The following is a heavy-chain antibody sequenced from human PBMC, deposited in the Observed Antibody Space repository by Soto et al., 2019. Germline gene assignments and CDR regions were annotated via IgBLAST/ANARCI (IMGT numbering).Heavy chain of an antibody. Sequence: QVQLEESAPGLVKPSQTLSVMCTVSGVPIIGPDYHWRWIRQSPENGLEWIGYIFLIGATHYNSSLGSRITMSVETSKTQFALRLTSVTAADTAVYFCARGSAAKRNFDPWGRGTLVTVSS. D-gene: IGHD5-18*01. CDR1: GVPIIGPDYH. CDR3: ARGSAAKRNFDP. V-gene: IGHV4-30-4*01. CDR2: IFLIGAT. J-gene: IGHJ2*01.